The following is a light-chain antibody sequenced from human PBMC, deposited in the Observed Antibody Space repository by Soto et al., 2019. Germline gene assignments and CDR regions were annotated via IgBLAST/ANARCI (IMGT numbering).Light chain of an antibody. Sequence: EIVMTQSPATLSVPPGERATLSCRASQSVSTNFACDPQRPGQAARLHXSGASASXTAVPPRCTGRGSGTHLILQHSSLQSEXFPVSYCQEYHTWPRTFGQGTKVEIK. V-gene: IGKV3-15*01. CDR3: QEYHTWPRT. J-gene: IGKJ3*01. CDR1: QSVSTN. CDR2: GAS.